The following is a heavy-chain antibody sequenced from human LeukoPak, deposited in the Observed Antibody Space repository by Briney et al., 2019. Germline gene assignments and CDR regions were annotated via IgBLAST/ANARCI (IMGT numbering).Heavy chain of an antibody. CDR1: GFTFSSYG. V-gene: IGHV3-21*01. D-gene: IGHD3-10*01. CDR3: AAALMVRGVIIKD. CDR2: ISSSSTYI. Sequence: GGSLRLSCAASGFTFSSYGMTWFRKAPGKGLEWFSSISSSSTYIYYADAVEGRFTISRDNAKSSMYLQMNSLRAEDTAVYYCAAALMVRGVIIKDWGQGTLVTVSS. J-gene: IGHJ4*02.